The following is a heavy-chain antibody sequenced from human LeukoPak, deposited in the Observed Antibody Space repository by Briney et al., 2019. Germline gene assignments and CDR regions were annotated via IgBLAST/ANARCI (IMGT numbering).Heavy chain of an antibody. CDR2: IKQDGSEK. Sequence: GGSLRLSCAASGFDFSNYWMYWVRQAPGKGLEWVANIKQDGSEKYYVDSVRGRFTISRDNAKNSLSLQMNSLRAEDTAVYYCASNYGGWGQGTLFTVSS. CDR3: ASNYGG. CDR1: GFDFSNYW. V-gene: IGHV3-7*03. J-gene: IGHJ4*02. D-gene: IGHD4-11*01.